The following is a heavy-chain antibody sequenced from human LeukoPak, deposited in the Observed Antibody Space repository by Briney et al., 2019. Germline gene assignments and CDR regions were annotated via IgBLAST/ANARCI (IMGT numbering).Heavy chain of an antibody. J-gene: IGHJ3*02. V-gene: IGHV3-48*01. CDR2: ISGSSSIK. Sequence: GGSLRLSCAASGFTFSSFSMNWVRQAPGKGLEWVSYISGSSSIKCYADSVKGRFTISRDNAKNSLYLQMNSLRAEDTAVYYCARAISDYDASDIWGQGTMVTVSS. CDR1: GFTFSSFS. D-gene: IGHD4-17*01. CDR3: ARAISDYDASDI.